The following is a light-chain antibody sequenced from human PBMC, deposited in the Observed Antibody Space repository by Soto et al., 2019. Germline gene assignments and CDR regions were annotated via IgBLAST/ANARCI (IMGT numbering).Light chain of an antibody. J-gene: IGLJ2*01. Sequence: QSVLTQPPSVSGAPGQRVTISCTGSSSNIGRGYDVHWYQQVPGSAPRLLLSGDNTRPSGVPDRFSGSRSGTSASLAITGLQAEDEADYYCAAWDDSLHVIFGGGTKLTVL. V-gene: IGLV1-40*01. CDR1: SSNIGRGYD. CDR2: GDN. CDR3: AAWDDSLHVI.